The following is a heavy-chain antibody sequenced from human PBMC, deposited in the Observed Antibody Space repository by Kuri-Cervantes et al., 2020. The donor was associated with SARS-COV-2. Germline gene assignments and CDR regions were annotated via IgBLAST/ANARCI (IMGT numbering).Heavy chain of an antibody. V-gene: IGHV1-69*10. CDR3: ARDETLGIAAAGTYYYYYYGMDV. CDR1: GYTFTGYY. Sequence: SVKVSCKASGYTFTGYYMHWVRQAPGQGLEWMGGIIPIFGIANYAQKFQGRVTITADKSTSTAYMELSSLRSEDTAVYYCARDETLGIAAAGTYYYYYYGMDVWGQGTTVTVSS. D-gene: IGHD6-13*01. J-gene: IGHJ6*02. CDR2: IIPIFGIA.